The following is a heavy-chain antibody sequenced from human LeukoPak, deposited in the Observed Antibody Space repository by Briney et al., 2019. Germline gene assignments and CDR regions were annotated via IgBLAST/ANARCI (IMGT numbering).Heavy chain of an antibody. CDR1: GGSISSYY. CDR2: INHSGST. D-gene: IGHD3-22*01. J-gene: IGHJ3*02. Sequence: SETLSLTCTVSGGSISSYYWSWIRQPPGKGLEWIGEINHSGSTNYNPSLKSRVTISVDTSKNQFSLKLSSVTAADTAVYYCATQFYDSSGYSAGVAFDIWGQGTMVTVSS. CDR3: ATQFYDSSGYSAGVAFDI. V-gene: IGHV4-34*01.